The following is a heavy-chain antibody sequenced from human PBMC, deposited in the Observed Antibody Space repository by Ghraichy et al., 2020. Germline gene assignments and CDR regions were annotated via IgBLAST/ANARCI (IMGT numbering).Heavy chain of an antibody. V-gene: IGHV3-23*01. CDR2: ISDSGGST. Sequence: GGSLRLSCAASGFTFSSYAMSWVRQAPGKGLEWVSAISDSGGSTYYADSVKGRFTISRDNSKNTLYLQMNSLRAEDTAVYYCARRPSSSSYYYFDYWGQGTLVTVSS. D-gene: IGHD3-22*01. CDR1: GFTFSSYA. J-gene: IGHJ4*02. CDR3: ARRPSSSSYYYFDY.